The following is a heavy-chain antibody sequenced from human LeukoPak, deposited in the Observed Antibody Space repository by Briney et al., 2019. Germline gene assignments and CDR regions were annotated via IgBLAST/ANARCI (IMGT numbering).Heavy chain of an antibody. J-gene: IGHJ4*02. CDR2: INPNSGGT. CDR1: GYTFTGYY. D-gene: IGHD1-26*01. CDR3: AREIQGVVGARGDY. V-gene: IGHV1-2*02. Sequence: GASVKVSCKASGYTFTGYYMHWVRQAPGQGLEWMGWINPNSGGTNYAQKFQGRVTMTRDTSISTAYMELSRLRSDDTAVYYCAREIQGVVGARGDYWGQGTLVTVSS.